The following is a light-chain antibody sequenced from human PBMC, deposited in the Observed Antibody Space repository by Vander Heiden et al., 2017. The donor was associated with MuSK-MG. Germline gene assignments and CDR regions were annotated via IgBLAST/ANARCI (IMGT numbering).Light chain of an antibody. CDR1: SSDVGGYNY. CDR3: SSYTSSTTVV. J-gene: IGLJ2*01. Sequence: QSALTQPASVSGSPGQSLTISCTGPSSDVGGYNYVSWYQHTPGKAPKLIIYGVSKRPSGVANRFSGSKSGNTASLTISGLQAEDEADYYGSSYTSSTTVVFGGGTKLTVL. CDR2: GVS. V-gene: IGLV2-14*03.